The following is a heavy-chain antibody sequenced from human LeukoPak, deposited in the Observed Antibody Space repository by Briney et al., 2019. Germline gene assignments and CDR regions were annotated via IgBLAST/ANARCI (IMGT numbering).Heavy chain of an antibody. CDR2: IYYSGST. CDR3: ARENRAVAGTFDY. V-gene: IGHV4-59*12. J-gene: IGHJ4*02. CDR1: GGSISSYY. Sequence: PSETLSLACTVSGGSISSYYWSWIRQPPGKGLEWIGYIYYSGSTNYNPSLKSRVTISVDTSKNQFSLKLSSVTAADTAVYYCARENRAVAGTFDYWGQGTLVTVSS. D-gene: IGHD6-19*01.